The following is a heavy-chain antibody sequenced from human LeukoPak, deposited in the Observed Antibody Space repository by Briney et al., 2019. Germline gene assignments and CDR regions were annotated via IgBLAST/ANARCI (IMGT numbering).Heavy chain of an antibody. J-gene: IGHJ4*02. CDR1: GGSFSGYY. Sequence: SETLSLTCAVYGGSFSGYYWSWIRHPPGKGLEWIGEINHSGSTNYNPSLKSRVTISVDTSKNQFSLKLSSVTAADTAVYYCARVVDHDYGDYYLDYWGQGTLVTVSS. D-gene: IGHD4-17*01. CDR3: ARVVDHDYGDYYLDY. CDR2: INHSGST. V-gene: IGHV4-34*01.